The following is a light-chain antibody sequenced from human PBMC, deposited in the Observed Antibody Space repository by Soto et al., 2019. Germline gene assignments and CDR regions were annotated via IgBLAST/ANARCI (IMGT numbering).Light chain of an antibody. Sequence: EIVLTQSPCTLSLSPGERATLSCRASQSVSSNYLSCYQKKPGEAPRVLIYVASSRATGIPDRFSGSGSGTDFTLTISRLEPEDFAVYYCQQYGSSPITFGQGTRLEIK. V-gene: IGKV3-20*01. J-gene: IGKJ5*01. CDR1: QSVSSNY. CDR3: QQYGSSPIT. CDR2: VAS.